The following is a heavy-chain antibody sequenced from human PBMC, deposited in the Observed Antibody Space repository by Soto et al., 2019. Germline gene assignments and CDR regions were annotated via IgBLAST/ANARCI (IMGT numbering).Heavy chain of an antibody. CDR3: ARRYQTFYLDY. CDR2: IYRSGTT. CDR1: GGSISNSNW. Sequence: QVQLQESGPGLVKPSGTLSLTCAVSGGSISNSNWWSWVRQPPGKGLEWLGEIYRSGTTNYNPSLKRRASISLGKSTSRFSLNLSSVTAADTAVYYCARRYQTFYLDYWGQGVKVTVSS. D-gene: IGHD1-26*01. V-gene: IGHV4-4*02. J-gene: IGHJ4*02.